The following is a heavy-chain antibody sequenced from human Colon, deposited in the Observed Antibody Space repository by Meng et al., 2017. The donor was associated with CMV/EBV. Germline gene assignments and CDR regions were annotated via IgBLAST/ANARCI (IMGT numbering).Heavy chain of an antibody. D-gene: IGHD4/OR15-4a*01. V-gene: IGHV3-21*01. CDR1: GFSFSGYS. Sequence: SCKASGFSFSGYSMSWVRQAPGKGLQWVASVTSSSTYIYYANSVKGRFTISRDNAKNSLYLEMTSLRAEDTAVYYCAREFSDYVADGVDVWGQGTTVTVSS. J-gene: IGHJ6*02. CDR2: VTSSSTYI. CDR3: AREFSDYVADGVDV.